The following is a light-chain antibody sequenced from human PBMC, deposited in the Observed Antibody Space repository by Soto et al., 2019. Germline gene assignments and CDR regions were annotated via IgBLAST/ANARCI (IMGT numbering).Light chain of an antibody. CDR1: SSNIGAGYD. Sequence: QSVLTQPPSVSGAPGQRVTISCTGSSSNIGAGYDVHWYHQLPGTAPKLLIYGNSNRPSGVPDRFSGSKSGTSASLAITGLQAEDEADYYCQSYDNSLSGSGVFGTGTKLTVL. J-gene: IGLJ1*01. CDR2: GNS. CDR3: QSYDNSLSGSGV. V-gene: IGLV1-40*01.